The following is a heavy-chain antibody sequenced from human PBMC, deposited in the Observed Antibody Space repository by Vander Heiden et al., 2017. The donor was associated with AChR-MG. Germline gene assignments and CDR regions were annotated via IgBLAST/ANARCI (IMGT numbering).Heavy chain of an antibody. Sequence: QVRLVESGGGVVQPGGSLRLSCAASGLLLSSHLMHWVRQATGKGLEWVALISFDGTNKYYADSVDGRFTISRDNSRNTLFLQMDNLRSEDSAVYFCATRNYVSSDVFFEFWGRGSHVTVSS. CDR3: ATRNYVSSDVFFEF. V-gene: IGHV3-30-3*01. J-gene: IGHJ4*02. D-gene: IGHD3-16*01. CDR1: GLLLSSHL. CDR2: ISFDGTNK.